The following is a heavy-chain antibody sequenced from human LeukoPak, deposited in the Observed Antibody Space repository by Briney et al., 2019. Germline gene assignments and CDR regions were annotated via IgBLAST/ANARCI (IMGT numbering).Heavy chain of an antibody. V-gene: IGHV4-59*08. J-gene: IGHJ3*02. CDR1: GGXISSYY. Sequence: SETLSLTCTVSGGXISSYYCSWIRQAPGKGLEWIGYIYYSGTTSYNPSLKSRVTILVDTSKNQFSLKLSSVTAADTAVYYCARHERDASLDHALDIWGQGTVVTVSS. CDR2: IYYSGTT. CDR3: ARHERDASLDHALDI. D-gene: IGHD5-24*01.